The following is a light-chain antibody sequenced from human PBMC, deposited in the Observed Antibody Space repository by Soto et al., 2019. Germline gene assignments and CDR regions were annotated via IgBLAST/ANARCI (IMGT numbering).Light chain of an antibody. V-gene: IGKV3-20*01. Sequence: EIVLTQSPGTLSLSPGQRATLSCRASQTVTSNSLAWYQQKPRQAPRLLIYGASSRATGIPDRFSGSGSGTDVTLTIASLEPEDFAVYSRQQYAATPWTVGQGTKVEIK. CDR3: QQYAATPWT. CDR2: GAS. CDR1: QTVTSNS. J-gene: IGKJ1*01.